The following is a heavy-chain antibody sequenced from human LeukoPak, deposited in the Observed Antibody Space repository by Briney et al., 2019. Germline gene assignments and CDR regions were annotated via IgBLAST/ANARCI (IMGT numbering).Heavy chain of an antibody. D-gene: IGHD3-10*01. J-gene: IGHJ6*02. CDR2: IYYSGST. CDR3: ARARVPSGMDV. CDR1: GGSISSYY. Sequence: SETLSLTCTVSGGSISSYYWSWIRQPPGKGLEWIGYIYYSGSTNYNPSLKSRVTISVDTSKNRFSLKLSSVTAADTAVYYFARARVPSGMDVWGQGTSVTVSS. V-gene: IGHV4-59*01.